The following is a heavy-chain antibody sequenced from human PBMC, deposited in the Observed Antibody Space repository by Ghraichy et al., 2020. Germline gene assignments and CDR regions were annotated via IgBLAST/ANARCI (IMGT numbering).Heavy chain of an antibody. CDR2: IYYSGST. CDR3: ARTEEYCSSTSCHYGMDV. CDR1: GGSISSYY. D-gene: IGHD2-2*01. Sequence: SETLSLTCTVSGGSISSYYWSWIRQPPGKGLEWIGYIYYSGSTNYNPSLKSRVTISVDTSKNQFSLKLSSVTAADTAVYYCARTEEYCSSTSCHYGMDVWGQGTTVTVSS. J-gene: IGHJ6*02. V-gene: IGHV4-59*01.